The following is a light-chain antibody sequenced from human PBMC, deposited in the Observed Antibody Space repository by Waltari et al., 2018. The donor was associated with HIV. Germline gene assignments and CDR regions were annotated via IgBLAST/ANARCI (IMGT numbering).Light chain of an antibody. Sequence: QSALTQPASVSGSPGQSITISCPGTSSAVGGYNYVSWYQQHPGQAPKLMIYEVSNRPSGVSNRFSGSKSGNTASLTISGLQAEDEADYYCSSYTTSSSTLPFGGGTKLTVL. J-gene: IGLJ2*01. CDR2: EVS. V-gene: IGLV2-14*01. CDR1: SSAVGGYNY. CDR3: SSYTTSSSTLP.